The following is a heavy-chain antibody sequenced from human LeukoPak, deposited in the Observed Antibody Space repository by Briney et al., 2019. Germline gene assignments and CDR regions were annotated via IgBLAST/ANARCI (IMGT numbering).Heavy chain of an antibody. Sequence: GGSLILSCAASGFIFNDYYMGWIRQAPGKGLEWVSYTSSSGSIIFYADSVKGRFTISRDNAKSSLYLQMNSLRAEDTAVYYCAKDGAVGSYYFGYYFDYWGQGTLVTVSS. CDR1: GFIFNDYY. CDR2: TSSSGSII. J-gene: IGHJ4*02. CDR3: AKDGAVGSYYFGYYFDY. D-gene: IGHD1-26*01. V-gene: IGHV3-11*04.